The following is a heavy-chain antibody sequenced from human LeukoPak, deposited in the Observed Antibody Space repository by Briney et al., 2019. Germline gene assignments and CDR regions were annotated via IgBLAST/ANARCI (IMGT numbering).Heavy chain of an antibody. J-gene: IGHJ3*02. V-gene: IGHV4-59*01. CDR1: GGSISSYY. CDR2: IYYSGST. CDR3: ARGGLVRGTLNSLISFDI. Sequence: SETLSLTCTVSGGSISSYYWSWIRQPPGKGLEWIGYIYYSGSTNYNPSLKSRVTISVDTSKNQFSLKLSSVTAADTALYYCARGGLVRGTLNSLISFDIWGQGIMVTVSS. D-gene: IGHD3-10*01.